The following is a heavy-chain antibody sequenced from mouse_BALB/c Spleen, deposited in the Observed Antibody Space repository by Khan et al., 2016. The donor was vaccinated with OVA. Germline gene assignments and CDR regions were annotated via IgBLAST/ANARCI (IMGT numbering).Heavy chain of an antibody. V-gene: IGHV5-17*02. CDR2: ISSGSSTI. CDR1: GFTFSRFG. CDR3: ARDSNFDY. J-gene: IGHJ2*01. Sequence: EVELVESGGGLVQPGGSRKLSCAASGFTFSRFGMHWVRQAPEKGLGWVAYISSGSSTIYYADIVKGRFTISRDNPKNTLFLQMTSLRSEDTAMYYCARDSNFDYWGQGTTLTVSS.